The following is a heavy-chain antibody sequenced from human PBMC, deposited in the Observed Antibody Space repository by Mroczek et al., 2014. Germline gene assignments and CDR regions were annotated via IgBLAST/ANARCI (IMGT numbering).Heavy chain of an antibody. J-gene: IGHJ5*02. CDR2: ISSSSSYI. CDR3: ARDSPNLVVRGVIMKKFNWFDP. Sequence: VQLVQSGGGLVKPGGSLRLSCAASGFTFSSYSMNWVRQAPGKGLEWVSSISSSSSYIYYADSVKGRFTISRDNAKNSLYLQMNSLRAEDTAVYYCARDSPNLVVRGVIMKKFNWFDPWGQGTLVTVSS. V-gene: IGHV3-21*01. D-gene: IGHD3-10*01. CDR1: GFTFSSYS.